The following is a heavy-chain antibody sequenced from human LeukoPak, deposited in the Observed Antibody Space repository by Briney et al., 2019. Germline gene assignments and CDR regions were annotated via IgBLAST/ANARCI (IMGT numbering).Heavy chain of an antibody. Sequence: SETLSLTCALYGGSFSGYYWSWIRQPPGKGLEWIGEINHSGSTNYNPSLKSRVTISVDTSKNQFSLKLSSVTAADTAVYYCASAPPYYDFWSGYYTGHFDYWGQGTLVTVSS. CDR1: GGSFSGYY. CDR3: ASAPPYYDFWSGYYTGHFDY. J-gene: IGHJ4*02. V-gene: IGHV4-34*01. D-gene: IGHD3-3*01. CDR2: INHSGST.